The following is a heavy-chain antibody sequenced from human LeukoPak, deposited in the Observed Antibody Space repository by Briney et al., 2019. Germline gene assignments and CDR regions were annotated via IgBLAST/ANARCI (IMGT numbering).Heavy chain of an antibody. D-gene: IGHD3-10*01. Sequence: SETLSLTCTVSGYSSSSGYYWGWIRQPAGKGLGWIGRIYTSGSTNYNPSLKSRVTISVDTSKNQFSLKLSSVTAADTAIYYCARGGYYGSGNDFRFDPWGQGTLVTVSS. CDR3: ARGGYYGSGNDFRFDP. J-gene: IGHJ5*02. CDR2: IYTSGST. V-gene: IGHV4-61*02. CDR1: GYSSSSGYY.